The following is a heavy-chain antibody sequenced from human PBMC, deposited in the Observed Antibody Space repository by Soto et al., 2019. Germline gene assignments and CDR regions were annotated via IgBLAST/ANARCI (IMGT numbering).Heavy chain of an antibody. CDR2: ISYDGSNK. CDR1: GFTFSSYG. V-gene: IGHV3-30*18. Sequence: GGSLRLSCAASGFTFSSYGMHWVRQAPGKGLEWVAVISYDGSNKYYADSVKGRFTISRDNSKNTLYLQMNSLGAEDTAVYYCAKDWSWNYENWFDPWGQGTLVTVSS. J-gene: IGHJ5*02. D-gene: IGHD1-7*01. CDR3: AKDWSWNYENWFDP.